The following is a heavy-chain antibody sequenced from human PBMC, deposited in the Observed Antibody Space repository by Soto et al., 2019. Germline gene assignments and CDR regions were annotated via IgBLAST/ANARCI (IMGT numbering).Heavy chain of an antibody. Sequence: SETLSLTCTVSGGSISSGGYYWSWIRQHPGKGLEWIGYIYYSGSTYYNPSLKSRVTISVDTSKNQFSLKLSSVTAADTAVYYCARAPYYDILTGLGFDYWGQGTLVTVSS. CDR2: IYYSGST. CDR1: GGSISSGGYY. D-gene: IGHD3-9*01. V-gene: IGHV4-31*03. CDR3: ARAPYYDILTGLGFDY. J-gene: IGHJ4*02.